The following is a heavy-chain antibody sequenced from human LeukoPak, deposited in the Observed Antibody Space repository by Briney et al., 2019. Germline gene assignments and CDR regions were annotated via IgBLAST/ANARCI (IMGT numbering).Heavy chain of an antibody. CDR2: IYTSGST. J-gene: IGHJ3*02. CDR3: ARRKDAFDI. Sequence: SETLSLTCTVSGGSISSYYWSWIRQPAGKRQEWIWRIYTSGSTNYNPSLKSRVTISVDKSKNQFSLKLSSVTAADTAVYYCARRKDAFDIWGQGTMVTVSS. CDR1: GGSISSYY. V-gene: IGHV4-4*07.